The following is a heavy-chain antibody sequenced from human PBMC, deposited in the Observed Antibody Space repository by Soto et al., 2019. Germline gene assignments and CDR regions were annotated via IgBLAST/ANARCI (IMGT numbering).Heavy chain of an antibody. D-gene: IGHD4-17*01. Sequence: PGGSLRLSCAASGFTFSSYGMHWVRQAPGKGLEWVAVISYDGSNKYYADCVKGRFTISRDNSKNTLYLQMNSLRAEDTAVYYCAKAYYGDYYYYYGMDVWGQGTTVTVS. CDR3: AKAYYGDYYYYYGMDV. V-gene: IGHV3-30*18. J-gene: IGHJ6*02. CDR2: ISYDGSNK. CDR1: GFTFSSYG.